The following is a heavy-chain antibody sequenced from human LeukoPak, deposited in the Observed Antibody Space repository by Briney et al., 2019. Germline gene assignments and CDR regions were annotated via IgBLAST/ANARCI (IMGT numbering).Heavy chain of an antibody. CDR3: AKAYDSSGYYYDYFDY. J-gene: IGHJ4*02. CDR1: GFTFSSYA. V-gene: IGHV3-23*01. CDR2: ISGSGGST. Sequence: GGSLRLSCAASGFTFSSYAMSWVRQAPGKELERVSAISGSGGSTYYADSVKGRFTISRDNSKNTLYLQMNSLRAEDTAVYYCAKAYDSSGYYYDYFDYWGQGTLVTVSS. D-gene: IGHD3-22*01.